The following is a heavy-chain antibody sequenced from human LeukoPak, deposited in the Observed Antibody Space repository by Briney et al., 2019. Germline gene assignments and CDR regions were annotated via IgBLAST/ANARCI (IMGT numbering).Heavy chain of an antibody. Sequence: ASVKVSCKASGYTFTGYYMHWVRQAPGQGLEWMGWINPNSGGTNYAQKFQGGVTMTRDTSISTAYMELSRLRSDDTAVYYCARSEILEWLIHMPLDYGMDVWGQGTTVTVSS. CDR2: INPNSGGT. CDR3: ARSEILEWLIHMPLDYGMDV. J-gene: IGHJ6*02. V-gene: IGHV1-2*02. D-gene: IGHD3-3*01. CDR1: GYTFTGYY.